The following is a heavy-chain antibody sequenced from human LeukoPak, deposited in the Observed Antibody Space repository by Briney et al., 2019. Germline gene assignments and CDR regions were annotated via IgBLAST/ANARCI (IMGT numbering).Heavy chain of an antibody. CDR1: GYTFTGYY. CDR2: INPNSGGT. J-gene: IGHJ4*02. D-gene: IGHD4-17*01. CDR3: AREFYDYGDYEYYF. V-gene: IGHV1-2*02. Sequence: ASVKVSCKASGYTFTGYYMHWVRQAPGQGLEWMGWINPNSGGTNYAQKFQGRVTMTRDTSINTAYMELSRLRSDDTAVYYCAREFYDYGDYEYYFWGQGTLVTVSS.